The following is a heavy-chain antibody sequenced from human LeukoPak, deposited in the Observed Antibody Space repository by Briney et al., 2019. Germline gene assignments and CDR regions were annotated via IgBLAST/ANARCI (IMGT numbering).Heavy chain of an antibody. CDR3: ARESMVRGVIFY. D-gene: IGHD3-10*01. J-gene: IGHJ4*02. CDR1: GYTFTSYA. CDR2: ISAYNGNT. V-gene: IGHV1-18*01. Sequence: GASVKVSCKASGYTFTSYAMHWVRQAPGQRLEWMGWISAYNGNTNYAQKLQGRVTMTTDTSTSTAYMELRGLRSDDTAVYYCARESMVRGVIFYWGQGTLVTVSS.